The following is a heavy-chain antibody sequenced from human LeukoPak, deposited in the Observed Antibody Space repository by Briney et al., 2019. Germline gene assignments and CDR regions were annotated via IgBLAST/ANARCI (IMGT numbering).Heavy chain of an antibody. CDR2: INPSGGST. D-gene: IGHD4-17*01. CDR1: GYTFTSYY. Sequence: ASVKVSCKASGYTFTSYYMHWVRQAPGQGLEWMGIINPSGGSTSYAQKFQGRVTMTRDTSTSTVYMELSSLRSEDTAVYYCAREGRGYGDSSIRAFDIWGQGTMVTVSS. CDR3: AREGRGYGDSSIRAFDI. V-gene: IGHV1-46*01. J-gene: IGHJ3*02.